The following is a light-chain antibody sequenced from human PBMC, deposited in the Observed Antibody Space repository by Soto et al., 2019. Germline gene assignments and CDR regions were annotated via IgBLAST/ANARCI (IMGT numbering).Light chain of an antibody. V-gene: IGLV2-23*02. CDR3: CSYAGSRTYV. J-gene: IGLJ1*01. Sequence: QSALTQPASVSGSPGQSITISCTGTSSDVGSYNLVSWYQQHPGKAPKLMIYEVSKRPSGVSNRFSGSKSGNTASLTISGLQAEEKADYYYCSYAGSRTYVFGTGTKLTVL. CDR2: EVS. CDR1: SSDVGSYNL.